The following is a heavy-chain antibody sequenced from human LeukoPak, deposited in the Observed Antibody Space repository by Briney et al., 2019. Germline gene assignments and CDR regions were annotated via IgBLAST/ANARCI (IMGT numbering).Heavy chain of an antibody. CDR3: ARDIYTIFPLDY. CDR2: ISAYNGNT. CDR1: GYTFTSYG. J-gene: IGHJ4*02. D-gene: IGHD3-3*01. Sequence: ASVKVSCKASGYTFTSYGISWVRQAPGQGLEWMGWISAYNGNTNYAQKLQGRVTMPTDTSTSTAYMELRSLRSDDTAVYYCARDIYTIFPLDYWGQGTLVTVSS. V-gene: IGHV1-18*01.